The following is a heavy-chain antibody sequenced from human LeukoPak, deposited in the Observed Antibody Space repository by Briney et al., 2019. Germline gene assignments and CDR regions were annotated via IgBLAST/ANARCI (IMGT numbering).Heavy chain of an antibody. D-gene: IGHD6-19*01. CDR1: GFTVSSNY. V-gene: IGHV3-53*01. CDR2: NYRGGST. J-gene: IGHJ4*02. CDR3: AGELGSSGHGY. Sequence: GGSLRLSCAASGFTVSSNYMSWVRQARGKGLEWVSTNYRGGSTSYADSVKGRFTISRDNSKNTLYLQMNSLRAEDTAVYYCAGELGSSGHGYWGQGTLVTVSS.